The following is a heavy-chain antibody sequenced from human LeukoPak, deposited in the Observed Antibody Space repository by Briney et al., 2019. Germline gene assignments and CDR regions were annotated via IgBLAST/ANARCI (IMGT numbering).Heavy chain of an antibody. CDR3: ARGDIVVVPAASLHDY. D-gene: IGHD2-2*01. CDR2: ISYDGSNK. J-gene: IGHJ4*02. V-gene: IGHV3-30*01. Sequence: GRSLRLSCAASGFTFSSYAMHWVRQAPGKGLGWVAVISYDGSNKYYADSVKGRFTISRDNSKNTLYLQTNSLRAEDTAVYYCARGDIVVVPAASLHDYWGQGTLVTVSS. CDR1: GFTFSSYA.